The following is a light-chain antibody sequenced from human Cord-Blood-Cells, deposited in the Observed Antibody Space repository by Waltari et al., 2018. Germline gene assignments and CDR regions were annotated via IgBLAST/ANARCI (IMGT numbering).Light chain of an antibody. CDR1: QSVSSN. J-gene: IGKJ1*01. CDR3: QQYNNWPPVT. CDR2: GAS. Sequence: EIVMTQSPATLPVSPGERATLSCRASQSVSSNLAWYQQNPGQAPRLLSYGASTRATGIPARFSGSGSGTEFTLTISSLQSEDFAVYYCQQYNNWPPVTFGQGTKVEIK. V-gene: IGKV3-15*01.